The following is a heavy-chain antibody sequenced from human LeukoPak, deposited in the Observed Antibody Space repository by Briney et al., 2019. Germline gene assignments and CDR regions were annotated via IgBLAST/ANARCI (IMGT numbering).Heavy chain of an antibody. CDR3: ARSRVMDV. D-gene: IGHD5-24*01. CDR1: GYSFTDYH. V-gene: IGHV1-2*02. Sequence: GASVKVSCKASGYSFTDYHVHWVRQAPGQGLEWMGWINPNNDDTKYAQKFEGRVTMTRDTSITTAYMELSSLTSDDTAVYYCARSRVMDVWGQGTTVTVSS. CDR2: INPNNDDT. J-gene: IGHJ6*02.